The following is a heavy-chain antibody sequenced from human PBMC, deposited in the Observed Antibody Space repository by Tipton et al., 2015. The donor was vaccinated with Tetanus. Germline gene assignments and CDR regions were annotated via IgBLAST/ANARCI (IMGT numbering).Heavy chain of an antibody. CDR3: AREDVYYHDGSGFYAFDI. CDR2: IYVTGAI. D-gene: IGHD3-22*01. Sequence: TLSLTCSVSGGSISNYYWNWIRQPAGKGLEWIGRIYVTGAINYSPALQSRVTMSVDTAKSQFSLRLGSVTAADAAMYYCAREDVYYHDGSGFYAFDIWGRGTMVAVSS. J-gene: IGHJ3*02. V-gene: IGHV4-4*07. CDR1: GGSISNYY.